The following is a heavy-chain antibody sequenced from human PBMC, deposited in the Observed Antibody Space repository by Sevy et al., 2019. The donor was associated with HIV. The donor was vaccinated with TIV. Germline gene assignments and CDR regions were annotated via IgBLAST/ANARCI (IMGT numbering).Heavy chain of an antibody. CDR2: IYYSGST. D-gene: IGHD2-15*01. V-gene: IGHV4-39*01. CDR1: GGSISSSSYY. J-gene: IGHJ1*01. CDR3: ARGDIVVVVAATVTGYFQH. Sequence: SETLSLTCTVSGGSISSSSYYWGWIRQPAGKGLEWIGSIYYSGSTYYNPSLKSRVTISVDTSKNQFSLKLSSVTAADTAVYYCARGDIVVVVAATVTGYFQHWGQGTLVTVSS.